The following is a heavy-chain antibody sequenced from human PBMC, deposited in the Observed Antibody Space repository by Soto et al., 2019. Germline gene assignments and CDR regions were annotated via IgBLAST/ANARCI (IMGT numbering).Heavy chain of an antibody. V-gene: IGHV3-33*01. D-gene: IGHD3-3*01. Sequence: GGSLRLSCAACGFTFSSYGIHWVRQAPCKGLEWVAVIWYDGINKYYADSVKGRFTISRDNSKNTLYLQMNSLRAEDTAVYYYARASPTSSTIFGVVTDNWFDPWGQRTLVTVSS. CDR1: GFTFSSYG. J-gene: IGHJ5*02. CDR2: IWYDGINK. CDR3: ARASPTSSTIFGVVTDNWFDP.